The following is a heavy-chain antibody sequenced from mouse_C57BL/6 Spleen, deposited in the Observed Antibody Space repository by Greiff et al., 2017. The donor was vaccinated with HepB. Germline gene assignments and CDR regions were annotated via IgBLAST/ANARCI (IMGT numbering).Heavy chain of an antibody. D-gene: IGHD2-1*01. CDR3: ARGGLYGNYPYDY. Sequence: DVQLVESGGGLVKPGGSLKLSCAASGFTFSDYGMHWVRQAPEKGLEWVAYISSGSSTIYYADTVKGRFTISRDNAKNTLFLQMTSLRSEDTAMYYCARGGLYGNYPYDYWGQGTTLTVSS. CDR1: GFTFSDYG. V-gene: IGHV5-17*01. J-gene: IGHJ2*01. CDR2: ISSGSSTI.